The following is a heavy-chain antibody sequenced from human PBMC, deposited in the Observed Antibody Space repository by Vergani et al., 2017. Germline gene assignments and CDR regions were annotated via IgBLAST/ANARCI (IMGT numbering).Heavy chain of an antibody. J-gene: IGHJ4*02. D-gene: IGHD4-23*01. CDR1: VLPVRVHA. Sequence: EVQLVESGGGLVQPGVSLLLSLSFSVLPVRVHALPFCRPTPGKRLEYVSTITGDGYNTFYANSVKGRFSVSRDNSTNTLYLHMGSLRREDTAVYYCRTGGNQFDDRDYWVQGTLVTVSS. CDR3: RTGGNQFDDRDY. V-gene: IGHV3-64*01. CDR2: ITGDGYNT.